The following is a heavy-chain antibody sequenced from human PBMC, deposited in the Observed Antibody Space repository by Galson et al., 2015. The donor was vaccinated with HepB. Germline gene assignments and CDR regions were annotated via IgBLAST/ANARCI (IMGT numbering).Heavy chain of an antibody. J-gene: IGHJ3*02. CDR1: GYTFTSYG. D-gene: IGHD6-19*01. Sequence: SVKVSCKASGYTFTSYGISWVRQAPGQGLEWMGWISAYNGNTNYAQKLQGRVTMTTDTSTSTAYVELRSLRSDDTAVYYCARYSSGWYNAFDIWGQGTMVTVSS. V-gene: IGHV1-18*04. CDR2: ISAYNGNT. CDR3: ARYSSGWYNAFDI.